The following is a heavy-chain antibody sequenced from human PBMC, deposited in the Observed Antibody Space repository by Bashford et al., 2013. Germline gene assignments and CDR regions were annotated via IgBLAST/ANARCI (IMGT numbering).Heavy chain of an antibody. Sequence: GGSLRLSCAASGFTFSRYTMNWVRQAPGKGPEWVSSISSSSSSSYIYYADSVRGRFTISRDNDENSLFLQMNSLRTEDTAVYFCAKAYSSGWYYFDYWGQGTLVTVSS. CDR3: AKAYSSGWYYFDY. V-gene: IGHV3-21*01. CDR1: GFTFSRYT. J-gene: IGHJ4*02. D-gene: IGHD6-19*01. CDR2: ISSSSSSSYI.